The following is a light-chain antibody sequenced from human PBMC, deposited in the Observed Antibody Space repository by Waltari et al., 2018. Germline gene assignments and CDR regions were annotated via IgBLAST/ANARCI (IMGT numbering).Light chain of an antibody. CDR2: EDN. J-gene: IGLJ2*01. CDR3: YSTYSSGNQVV. V-gene: IGLV3-10*01. Sequence: SYELTQPPSVSVSPGQTARITCSGDALPKKYAYWYQQKSGQAPVLVIYEDNKRPSRIPARFSVSSSGTMATLTISVAHVDDEADYYCYSTYSSGNQVVFCGWTNLTVL. CDR1: ALPKKY.